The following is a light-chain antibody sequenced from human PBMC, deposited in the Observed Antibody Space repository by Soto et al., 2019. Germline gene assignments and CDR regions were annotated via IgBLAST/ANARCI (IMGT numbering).Light chain of an antibody. CDR2: EVS. J-gene: IGLJ1*01. CDR1: SSEVGGYNY. V-gene: IGLV2-14*01. Sequence: QSALTQPASVSGSPGQSITISCTGTSSEVGGYNYVSWYQQHPGKAPKLIIYEVSNRPSGVSNRFSGSKSGNTASLTISGLQAEDEADYYFNSYTKESTGVFGTGTKLTVL. CDR3: NSYTKESTGV.